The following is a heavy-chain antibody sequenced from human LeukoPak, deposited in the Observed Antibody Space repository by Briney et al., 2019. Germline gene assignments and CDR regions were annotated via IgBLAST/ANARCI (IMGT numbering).Heavy chain of an antibody. J-gene: IGHJ4*02. D-gene: IGHD6-19*01. V-gene: IGHV3-9*01. Sequence: GRSLRLSRAASGFTFDDYAMHWVRQAPGKGLEWVSGISWNSGSIGYADSVKGRFTISRDNAKNSLYLQMNSLRAEDTALYYCAKDRGYSYGSPPGIAVAGTDYWGQGTLVTVSS. CDR2: ISWNSGSI. CDR1: GFTFDDYA. CDR3: AKDRGYSYGSPPGIAVAGTDY.